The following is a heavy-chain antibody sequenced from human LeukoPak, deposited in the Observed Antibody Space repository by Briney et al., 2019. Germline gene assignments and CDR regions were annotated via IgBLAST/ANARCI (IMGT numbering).Heavy chain of an antibody. D-gene: IGHD1-26*01. CDR2: LYHSGTT. Sequence: PSETLSLTCTVSGFSISSGYYWGWIRQPPGKGLEWIGSLYHSGTTYYSPSLKSRVTISVDTSKNQISLKLTSVTPEDTALYYCARDQPWANGFDIWGQGTMVTVSS. CDR1: GFSISSGYY. CDR3: ARDQPWANGFDI. V-gene: IGHV4-38-2*02. J-gene: IGHJ3*02.